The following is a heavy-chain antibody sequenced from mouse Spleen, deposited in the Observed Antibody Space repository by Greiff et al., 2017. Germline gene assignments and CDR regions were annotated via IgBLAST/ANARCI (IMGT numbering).Heavy chain of an antibody. CDR1: GYTFTSYW. CDR3: ERRNWERAMDY. Sequence: QVQLKQPGAELVKPGASVKLSCKASGYTFTSYWRHCVKQRPGRGLEFIVSIDPNSGGTKYNEKFKSKATLTVDKPSSTAYMQLSSLTSEDSAVYYCERRNWERAMDYWGKGTSVTVSS. J-gene: IGHJ4*01. D-gene: IGHD4-1*01. V-gene: IGHV1-72*01. CDR2: IDPNSGGT.